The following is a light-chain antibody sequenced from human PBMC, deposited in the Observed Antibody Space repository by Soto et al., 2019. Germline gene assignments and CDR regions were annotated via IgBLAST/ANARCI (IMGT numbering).Light chain of an antibody. CDR1: QSLGSY. J-gene: IGKJ5*01. V-gene: IGKV1-33*01. CDR2: TAS. Sequence: DLQMTQSPSSLSASVGARVTITCRASQSLGSYLNWYQQRPGKPPNLLISTASNLESGVPSRFSGSGSGTGFTFTISSLQPEDGATYDGQQYESLPLTFGQGTRLEIK. CDR3: QQYESLPLT.